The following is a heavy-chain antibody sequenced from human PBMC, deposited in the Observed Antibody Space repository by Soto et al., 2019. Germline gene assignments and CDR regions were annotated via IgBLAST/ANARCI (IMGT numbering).Heavy chain of an antibody. Sequence: GGSLRLSCAASGFTFRNYWMSWVRQAPGKGLEWVATIKQDGSEKDYVDSVKGRFTISRDNAKNSLYLQMNSLRAEDTAVYYCARSWGRFDYWGQGTLVTVSS. J-gene: IGHJ4*02. V-gene: IGHV3-7*03. CDR3: ARSWGRFDY. CDR1: GFTFRNYW. CDR2: IKQDGSEK. D-gene: IGHD7-27*01.